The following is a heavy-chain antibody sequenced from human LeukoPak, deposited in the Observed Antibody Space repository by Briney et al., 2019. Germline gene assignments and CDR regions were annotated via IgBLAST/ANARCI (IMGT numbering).Heavy chain of an antibody. CDR1: GFTFSSYA. V-gene: IGHV3-23*01. D-gene: IGHD5-24*01. J-gene: IGHJ3*01. CDR3: AKGAGYNPFSPFDL. CDR2: ISGSGGTT. Sequence: PGGSLRLSCAASGFTFSSYAMSWVRQAPGKGLEWVSAISGSGGTTYYADSVKGRFTFSRDNSKNTIFLQMSSLRVEDTAIYYCAKGAGYNPFSPFDLWGQGTLVTVSS.